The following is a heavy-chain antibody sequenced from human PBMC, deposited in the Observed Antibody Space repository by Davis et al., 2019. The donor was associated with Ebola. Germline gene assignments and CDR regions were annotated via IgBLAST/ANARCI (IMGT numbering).Heavy chain of an antibody. CDR1: GYTFTSYG. J-gene: IGHJ1*01. CDR2: ISAYNGNT. V-gene: IGHV1-18*04. CDR3: ARVVAYDILTGYSEYFQH. Sequence: ASVKVSCKASGYTFTSYGISWVRQAPGQGLEWMGWISAYNGNTNYAQKLQGRVIMTSDTATTTAYMEVGSLRSDDTAVYYCARVVAYDILTGYSEYFQHWGQGTLVTVSS. D-gene: IGHD3-9*01.